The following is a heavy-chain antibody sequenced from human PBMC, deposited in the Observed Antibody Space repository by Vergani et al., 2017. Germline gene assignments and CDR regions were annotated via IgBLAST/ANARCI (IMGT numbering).Heavy chain of an antibody. CDR3: AREERYDFNNGFDP. V-gene: IGHV4-61*10. CDR1: GGSVSSGSYY. J-gene: IGHJ5*02. CDR2: IYYSGST. Sequence: QVQLQESGPGLVKPSETLSLTCTVSGGSVSSGSYYWSWIRQPAGKGLEWIGYIYYSGSTNYNPSLKSRVTISVDTSKNQFSLKLSSVTAADTAVYYCAREERYDFNNGFDPWGQGTLVTVSS. D-gene: IGHD3-3*01.